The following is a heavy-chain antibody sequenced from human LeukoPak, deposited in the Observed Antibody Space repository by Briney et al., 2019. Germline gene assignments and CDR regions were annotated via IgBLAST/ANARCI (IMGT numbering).Heavy chain of an antibody. D-gene: IGHD2-2*01. CDR2: ISGSGGST. Sequence: GGSLRLSCAASGFIFSNYAMSCVRQAPGKGLECVSAISGSGGSTYYADSVKGRFTISRDNSKNTLYLQMNSLRAEDTAVYYCAKAGVCSSTSCPRYYYYYYGMDVWGQGTTVTVSS. CDR3: AKAGVCSSTSCPRYYYYYYGMDV. V-gene: IGHV3-23*01. CDR1: GFIFSNYA. J-gene: IGHJ6*02.